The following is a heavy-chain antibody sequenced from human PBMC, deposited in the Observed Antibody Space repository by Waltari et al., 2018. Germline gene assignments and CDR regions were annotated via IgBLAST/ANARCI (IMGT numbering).Heavy chain of an antibody. J-gene: IGHJ4*02. CDR3: ARRVGATGFDY. V-gene: IGHV4-59*08. D-gene: IGHD1-26*01. CDR2: IYYSGST. Sequence: QVQLQESGPGLVKPSATLSLSCTVSGGSISRYSWSWIRPPPGKGREWIGYIYYSGSTNYNPSLKSRVTITVDTSKNQFSLKLSSVTPADTAVYYCARRVGATGFDYWGQGTLVTVSS. CDR1: GGSISRYS.